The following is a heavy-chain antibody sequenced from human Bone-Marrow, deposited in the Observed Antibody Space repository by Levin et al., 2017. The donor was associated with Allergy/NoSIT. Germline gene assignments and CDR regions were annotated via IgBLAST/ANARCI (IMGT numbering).Heavy chain of an antibody. D-gene: IGHD2-15*01. V-gene: IGHV3-21*01. CDR3: ARDGCSGSSCKPPIENWFDP. J-gene: IGHJ5*02. Sequence: PGGSLRLSCAATGFTFSAYSMNWVRQAPGKGLEWVSSISKSSDYIYYADSMKGRFTISRDNAKNSLYLQMNSLRAEDTAVYYCARDGCSGSSCKPPIENWFDPWGQGTLVTVSS. CDR1: GFTFSAYS. CDR2: ISKSSDYI.